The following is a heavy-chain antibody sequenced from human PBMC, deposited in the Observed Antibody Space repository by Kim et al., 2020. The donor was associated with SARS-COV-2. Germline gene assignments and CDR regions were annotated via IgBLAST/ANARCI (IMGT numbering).Heavy chain of an antibody. D-gene: IGHD6-19*01. CDR2: IYYSGST. Sequence: SETLSLTCTVSGGSISSSSYYWGWIRQPPGKGLEWIGSIYYSGSTYYNPSLKSRVTISVDTSKNQFSLKLSSVTAADTAVYYCARKTRRGWLFDYWGQGTLVTVSS. J-gene: IGHJ4*02. CDR1: GGSISSSSYY. CDR3: ARKTRRGWLFDY. V-gene: IGHV4-39*01.